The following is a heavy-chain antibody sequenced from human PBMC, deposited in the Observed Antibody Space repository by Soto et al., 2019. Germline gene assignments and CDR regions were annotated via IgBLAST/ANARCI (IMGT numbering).Heavy chain of an antibody. J-gene: IGHJ4*03. CDR2: INHSGST. D-gene: IGHD3-10*01. Sequence: QVQLQQWGAGLLKPSETLSLTCAVYGGSFSGYYWSWIRQPPGKGLEWIGEINHSGSTNYNPTLKSRVTISVDTSMNQFSLKLSSVTAADTAVYYCARGPVGFRGVITHWGHGTLVTVSS. CDR1: GGSFSGYY. CDR3: ARGPVGFRGVITH. V-gene: IGHV4-34*01.